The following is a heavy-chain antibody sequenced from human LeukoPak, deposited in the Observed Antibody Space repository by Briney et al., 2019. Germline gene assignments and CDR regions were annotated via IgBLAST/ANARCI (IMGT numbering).Heavy chain of an antibody. D-gene: IGHD6-6*01. CDR3: AKDRWRDGSSSFDT. Sequence: WDSLKVSCKASCYTFSTYSINWVRQAPGQGLEWIGWLNTYNGDTNNAQKLQGRVTMTADTSTSTAYMELRSLRSDDTAVYYCAKDRWRDGSSSFDTWGQGTLVTVSS. V-gene: IGHV1-18*01. CDR1: CYTFSTYS. J-gene: IGHJ5*02. CDR2: LNTYNGDT.